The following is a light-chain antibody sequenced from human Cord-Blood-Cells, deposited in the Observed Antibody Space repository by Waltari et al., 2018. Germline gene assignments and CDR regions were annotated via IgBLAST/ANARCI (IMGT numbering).Light chain of an antibody. Sequence: SYELTQPPSVSVSPGQTASITRSGDQLGDTYACWYQQKPGQSPVLVIYQDSKRPSGITERFSGSNSGNTATLTISGTQAMDEADYYCQAWDSSTASYVFGTGTKVTVL. J-gene: IGLJ1*01. CDR2: QDS. CDR1: QLGDTY. CDR3: QAWDSSTASYV. V-gene: IGLV3-1*01.